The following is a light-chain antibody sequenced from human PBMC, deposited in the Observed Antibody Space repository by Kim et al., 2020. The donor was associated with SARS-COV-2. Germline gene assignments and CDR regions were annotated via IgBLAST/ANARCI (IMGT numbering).Light chain of an antibody. CDR2: DAS. J-gene: IGKJ1*01. CDR1: QGISRF. Sequence: DIQLTQSPSFLSASVGDRISITCRASQGISRFLVWYQQKPGKTPDLLIYDASTLQSGVSSGFSGSGSGTEFTLTISTLQPEDFATYYCQQLNNFPWTFGQGTKVDIK. CDR3: QQLNNFPWT. V-gene: IGKV1-9*01.